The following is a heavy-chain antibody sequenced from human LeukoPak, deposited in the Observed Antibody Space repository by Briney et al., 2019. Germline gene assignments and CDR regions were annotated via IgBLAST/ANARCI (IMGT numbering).Heavy chain of an antibody. Sequence: PGGSLRLSCAASGFTFSDAWMSWVRQAPGKELEWVGRIKSKTDGGTTDYAAPVKGRFTISRDDSKNTLYLQMNSLKTEDTAVYYCTTRGGSFSIFDYWGQGTLVTVSS. CDR1: GFTFSDAW. CDR3: TTRGGSFSIFDY. D-gene: IGHD1-26*01. V-gene: IGHV3-15*01. J-gene: IGHJ4*02. CDR2: IKSKTDGGTT.